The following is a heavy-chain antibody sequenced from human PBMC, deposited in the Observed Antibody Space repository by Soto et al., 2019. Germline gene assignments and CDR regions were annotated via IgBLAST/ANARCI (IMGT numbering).Heavy chain of an antibody. D-gene: IGHD3-3*01. CDR3: ARGGPLYYDFWSGYQN. CDR1: GGSFSGYY. V-gene: IGHV4-34*01. J-gene: IGHJ4*02. CDR2: INHSGST. Sequence: SETLSLTCAVYGGSFSGYYWSWIRQPPGKGLEWIGEINHSGSTNYNPSLKSRVTISVDTSKNQFSLKLSSVTAADTAVYYCARGGPLYYDFWSGYQNWGQGTLVTVSS.